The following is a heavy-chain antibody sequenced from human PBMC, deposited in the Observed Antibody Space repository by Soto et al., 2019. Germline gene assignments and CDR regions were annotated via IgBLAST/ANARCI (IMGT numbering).Heavy chain of an antibody. J-gene: IGHJ4*02. Sequence: SLTLSLRYTVSDGFIWDLIRQSPDKGLEWIGYIYNSGRYNYNPSLESRLTISIDTSKNQFSLRLASVTAADTAVYYCARTLPNRQLFDSWSQGTLVTV. CDR2: IYNSGRY. D-gene: IGHD1-1*01. V-gene: IGHV4-59*01. CDR3: ARTLPNRQLFDS. CDR1: DGFI.